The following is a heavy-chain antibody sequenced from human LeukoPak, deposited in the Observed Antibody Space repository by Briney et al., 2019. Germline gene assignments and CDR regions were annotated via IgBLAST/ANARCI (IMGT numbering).Heavy chain of an antibody. CDR3: ARDSGYSGSYHTDY. CDR2: IKQDGSEK. V-gene: IGHV3-7*01. CDR1: GFTFTKFW. Sequence: PGGSLRLSCEASGFTFTKFWMSWVRQAPGKGLEWVANIKQDGSEKYYVDSVKGRFTISRDNAKNSLYLQMNSLRAEDTAVYYCARDSGYSGSYHTDYWGQGTLVTVSS. J-gene: IGHJ4*02. D-gene: IGHD1-26*01.